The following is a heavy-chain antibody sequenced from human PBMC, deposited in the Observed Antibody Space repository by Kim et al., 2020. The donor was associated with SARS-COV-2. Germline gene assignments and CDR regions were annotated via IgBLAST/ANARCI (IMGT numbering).Heavy chain of an antibody. D-gene: IGHD3-9*01. CDR1: GGSFSGYY. J-gene: IGHJ5*02. V-gene: IGHV4-34*01. Sequence: SETLSLTCAVYGGSFSGYYWSWIRQPPGKGLEWIGEINHSGSTNYNPSLKSRVTISVDTSKNQFSLKLSSVTAADTAVYYYARGGLRYFDWDSNWFDPWGQGTLVTVSS. CDR3: ARGGLRYFDWDSNWFDP. CDR2: INHSGST.